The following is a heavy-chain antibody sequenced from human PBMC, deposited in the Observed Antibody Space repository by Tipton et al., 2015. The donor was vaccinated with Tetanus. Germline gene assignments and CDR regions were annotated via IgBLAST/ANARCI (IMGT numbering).Heavy chain of an antibody. V-gene: IGHV1-69*01. CDR2: IIPVFGPA. Sequence: QLVQSGAEVKKPGSSVKVSCKASGGTFSKYALSWVRQAPGQGLEWVGGIIPVFGPAKYAQKFQGRVTITADESTSTGYMDFSGPRSDDTAVYYCAVGPYHFWKGHYSDYWGQGTLVTVSS. CDR3: AVGPYHFWKGHYSDY. J-gene: IGHJ4*02. D-gene: IGHD1-1*01. CDR1: GGTFSKYA.